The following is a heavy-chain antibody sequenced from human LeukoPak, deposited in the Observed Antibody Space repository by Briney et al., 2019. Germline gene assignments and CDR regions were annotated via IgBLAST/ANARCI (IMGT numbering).Heavy chain of an antibody. CDR3: AREFRTTTWSFDAFDL. V-gene: IGHV3-23*01. CDR1: GFTFTRNA. Sequence: GGSLRLSCAASGFTFTRNAMAWVRQAPGKGLEWVSAIDGRGGTTFYADSVKGRVTISRVQSTNTVYLQMNSLRADDTAVYYCAREFRTTTWSFDAFDLWGQGTMVTVSS. D-gene: IGHD1/OR15-1a*01. J-gene: IGHJ3*01. CDR2: IDGRGGTT.